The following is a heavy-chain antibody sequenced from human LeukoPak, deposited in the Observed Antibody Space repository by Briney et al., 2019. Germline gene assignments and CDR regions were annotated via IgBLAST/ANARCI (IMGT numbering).Heavy chain of an antibody. CDR1: GYTFTGYY. V-gene: IGHV1-2*06. Sequence: ASVKVSCKASGYTFTGYYMHWVRQAPGQGLEWMGRINPNSGGTNYAQKFQGRVIMTRDTSISTAYMELSRLRSDDTAVYYCARDLFDYYYDSSGYLNYWGQGTLVTVSS. J-gene: IGHJ4*02. D-gene: IGHD3-22*01. CDR3: ARDLFDYYYDSSGYLNY. CDR2: INPNSGGT.